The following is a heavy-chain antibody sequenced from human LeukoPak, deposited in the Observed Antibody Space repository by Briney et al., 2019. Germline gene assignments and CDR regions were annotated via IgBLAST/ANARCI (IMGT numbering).Heavy chain of an antibody. V-gene: IGHV1-18*01. J-gene: IGHJ4*02. CDR2: ISAYNGNT. CDR1: GYTFTSYG. CDR3: ARSYYYDSSGYYGLAFGY. Sequence: ASVKVSCKASGYTFTSYGISWVRQATGQGREWMGWISAYNGNTNYAQKLQGRVTMTTDTSTSTAYMELRSMRSDDTAVYYCARSYYYDSSGYYGLAFGYWGQGTLVTVSS. D-gene: IGHD3-22*01.